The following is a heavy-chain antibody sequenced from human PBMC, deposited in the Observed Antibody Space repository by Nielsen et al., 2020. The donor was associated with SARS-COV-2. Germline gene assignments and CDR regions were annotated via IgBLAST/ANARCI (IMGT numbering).Heavy chain of an antibody. V-gene: IGHV3-74*01. J-gene: IGHJ4*02. CDR3: ARGETVVVPASETLFDY. Sequence: GGSLRLSCAASGFTFSSYWMHWVRQAPGKGLVWVSRINSDGSSTSYADSVKGRFTISRDNAKNTLYLQMNSLRAEDTAVYYCARGETVVVPASETLFDYWGQGTLVTVSS. D-gene: IGHD2-2*01. CDR1: GFTFSSYW. CDR2: INSDGSST.